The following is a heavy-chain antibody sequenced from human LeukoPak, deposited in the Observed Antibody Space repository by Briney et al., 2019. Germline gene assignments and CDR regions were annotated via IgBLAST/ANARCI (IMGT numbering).Heavy chain of an antibody. CDR2: INHSGST. V-gene: IGHV4-34*01. D-gene: IGHD4-17*01. CDR3: ASQGLRASPINDY. J-gene: IGHJ4*02. Sequence: PSETLSLTCAVYGGSFSVYYWSWIRQPPGKGLEWIGEINHSGSTNYNPSLKSRVTISVDTSKNQFSLKLSSVTAADTAVYYCASQGLRASPINDYWGQGTLVTVSS. CDR1: GGSFSVYY.